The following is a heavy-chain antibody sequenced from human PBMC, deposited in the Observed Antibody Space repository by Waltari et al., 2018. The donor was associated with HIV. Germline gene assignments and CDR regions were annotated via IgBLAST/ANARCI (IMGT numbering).Heavy chain of an antibody. J-gene: IGHJ6*02. V-gene: IGHV4-34*02. Sequence: QVQLQQWGAGLLKPSETLSLTCAVYGGTFKTYYWTWIRQSPGRGLEWIGEINSSGETKINPSLKSRVTWSVDKSKNQFSLRMNSVSGADGGLYYGARGLWKKVETIMGLYTYDYDVMDVWGQGTTV. CDR3: ARGLWKKVETIMGLYTYDYDVMDV. D-gene: IGHD3-16*01. CDR2: INSSGET. CDR1: GGTFKTYY.